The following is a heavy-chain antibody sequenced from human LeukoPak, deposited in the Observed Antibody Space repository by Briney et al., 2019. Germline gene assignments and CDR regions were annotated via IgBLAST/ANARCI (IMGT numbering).Heavy chain of an antibody. CDR2: ISNDGSNN. D-gene: IGHD1-26*01. Sequence: SGGSLRLSCAASGLSFSNYDMHWVRQAPGKGLEWVALISNDGSNNNYADSVRGRFNISRDNSKNTLYLEVNSLRVEDTGVYYCASWGEGALDNWGQGTLVTVSS. CDR3: ASWGEGALDN. V-gene: IGHV3-30*03. CDR1: GLSFSNYD. J-gene: IGHJ4*02.